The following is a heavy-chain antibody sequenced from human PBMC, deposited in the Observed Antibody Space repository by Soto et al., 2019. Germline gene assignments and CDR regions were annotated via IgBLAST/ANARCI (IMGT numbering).Heavy chain of an antibody. CDR1: GGSFSGYY. CDR3: ARGRSLLLWFGEYNWFDP. D-gene: IGHD3-10*01. J-gene: IGHJ5*02. V-gene: IGHV4-34*01. Sequence: TSEALSITCAVYGGSFSGYYWSWIRQPPGKGLEWIGEINHSGSTNYNPSLKSRVTISVDTSKNQFSLKLSSVTAADTAMYYCARGRSLLLWFGEYNWFDPWGQGTLVTVSS. CDR2: INHSGST.